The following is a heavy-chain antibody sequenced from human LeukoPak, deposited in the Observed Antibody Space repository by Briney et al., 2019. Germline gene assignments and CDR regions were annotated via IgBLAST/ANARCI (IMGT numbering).Heavy chain of an antibody. CDR3: ARANRLTASGRERF. D-gene: IGHD2-21*02. Sequence: GASVTVSCKASGYTFTSYGFSWVRQAPGQGLEWMGWISAYNGNTNYAQNLQGRVTMTTDTSTSTAYMELRSLRSDDTAMYYCARANRLTASGRERFWGQGTLVTVSS. CDR2: ISAYNGNT. J-gene: IGHJ4*02. CDR1: GYTFTSYG. V-gene: IGHV1-18*01.